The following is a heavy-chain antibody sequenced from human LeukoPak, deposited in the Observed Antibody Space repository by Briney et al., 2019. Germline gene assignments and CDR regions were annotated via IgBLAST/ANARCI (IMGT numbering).Heavy chain of an antibody. V-gene: IGHV3-66*02. D-gene: IGHD6-13*01. CDR1: GFTVSSYH. CDR3: ARLIAAPGDY. Sequence: HPGGSLRLSCAASGFTVSSYHMSCVRQAPGKGLEWVSVIYNIGTTFYAESVKGRFTISRDNSKNMLYLQMNSLRAEDTAVYYCARLIAAPGDYWGQGTLVTVSS. CDR2: IYNIGTT. J-gene: IGHJ4*02.